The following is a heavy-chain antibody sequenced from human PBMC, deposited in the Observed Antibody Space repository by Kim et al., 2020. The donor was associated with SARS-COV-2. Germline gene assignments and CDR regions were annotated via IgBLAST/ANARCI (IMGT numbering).Heavy chain of an antibody. CDR2: LCGNNDNT. V-gene: IGHV3-23*01. J-gene: IGHJ4*02. CDR3: ATYPSYNSAQRGYFHI. D-gene: IGHD6-19*01. Sequence: GGSLRLSCATSGFTFRTYDMSWVRQTPGKGLEWVSGLCGNNDNTHYADSVKGRFTISRDISKSTLYLQMNSLRAEDTAIYYCATYPSYNSAQRGYFHIWGQGTLVAVSS. CDR1: GFTFRTYD.